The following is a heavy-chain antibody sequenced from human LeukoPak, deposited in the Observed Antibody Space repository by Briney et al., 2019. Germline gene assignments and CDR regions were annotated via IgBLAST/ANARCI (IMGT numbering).Heavy chain of an antibody. V-gene: IGHV3-33*06. D-gene: IGHD5-24*01. J-gene: IGHJ5*02. CDR2: IWYDGSNK. Sequence: GGSLRLSCAASGFTFSSYGMHWVRQAPGKGLEWVAVIWYDGSNKYYADSVQGRFTISRDNSKNTLYLQMNSLRAEDTAVYYCAKSPDGYNFWFDPWGQGTLVTVSS. CDR3: AKSPDGYNFWFDP. CDR1: GFTFSSYG.